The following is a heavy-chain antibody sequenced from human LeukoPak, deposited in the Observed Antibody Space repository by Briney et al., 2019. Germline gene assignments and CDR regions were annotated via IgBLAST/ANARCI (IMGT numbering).Heavy chain of an antibody. V-gene: IGHV3-23*01. CDR1: GFTFSDYY. Sequence: GGSLRLSCAASGFTFSDYYMSWIRQAPGKGLEWVSAFSGSGGSTYYADSVKGRFTISRDDSKNTLYLQMNSLRAEDTAVYYCAKSSSGSSYNVLDYWGQGTLVTVSS. CDR3: AKSSSGSSYNVLDY. CDR2: FSGSGGST. D-gene: IGHD3-10*01. J-gene: IGHJ4*02.